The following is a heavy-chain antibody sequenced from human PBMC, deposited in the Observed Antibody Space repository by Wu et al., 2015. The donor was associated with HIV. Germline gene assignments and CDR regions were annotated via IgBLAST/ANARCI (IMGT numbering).Heavy chain of an antibody. CDR3: ARQRAYTSGWYIFDY. J-gene: IGHJ4*02. D-gene: IGHD6-19*01. Sequence: QVQLVQSGAEXKKPGASVKVSCKASGYTFSSYDINWVRQATGQGLEWMGWMNPRSGNTGYAQKFQGRVTMTRDTSINTAYMEVSSLRSEDTAVYYCARQRAYTSGWYIFDYWGQGTLVTVSS. CDR2: MNPRSGNT. V-gene: IGHV1-8*01. CDR1: GYTFSSYD.